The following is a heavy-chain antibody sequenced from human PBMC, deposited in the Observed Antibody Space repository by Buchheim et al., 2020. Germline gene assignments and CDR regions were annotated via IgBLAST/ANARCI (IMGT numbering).Heavy chain of an antibody. J-gene: IGHJ6*02. CDR2: INHSGST. Sequence: QVQLQQWGAGLLKPSETLSLTCAVYGGSFSGYYWSWIRQPPGKGLEWIGEINHSGSTNYNPSLKSRVTISVDKSKNQFSLKLSSVTAADTAVYYCARGGYRNYYGMDVWGQGTT. V-gene: IGHV4-34*01. CDR3: ARGGYRNYYGMDV. CDR1: GGSFSGYY. D-gene: IGHD1-1*01.